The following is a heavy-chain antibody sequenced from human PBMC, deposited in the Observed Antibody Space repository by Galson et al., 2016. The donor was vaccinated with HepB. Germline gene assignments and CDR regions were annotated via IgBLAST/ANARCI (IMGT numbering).Heavy chain of an antibody. CDR3: ARANYYAMDV. J-gene: IGHJ6*02. CDR1: ESIFRGYA. V-gene: IGHV3-30*04. Sequence: SLRLSCAASESIFRGYAMHWVRQAPGKGLEWVAVILHDGSKKFYADSVKGRFTISRDNSKNTMYLQMDSLRAEDTAVYYCARANYYAMDVWGQGTTVTGSS. CDR2: ILHDGSKK.